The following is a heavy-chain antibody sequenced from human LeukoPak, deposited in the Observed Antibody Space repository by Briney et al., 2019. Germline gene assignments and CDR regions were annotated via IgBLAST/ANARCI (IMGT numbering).Heavy chain of an antibody. V-gene: IGHV3-21*01. J-gene: IGHJ3*02. CDR3: AGYDSSGRRDAFDI. CDR1: GFTFNSYS. Sequence: GGSLRLSCAASGFTFNSYSMNWVRQAPGKGLEWVSSITRSSYIYYADSVKGRFTISRDNAKNSLYLQMNSLRAEDTALYYCAGYDSSGRRDAFDIWGQGTMVTVSS. D-gene: IGHD3-22*01. CDR2: ITRSSYI.